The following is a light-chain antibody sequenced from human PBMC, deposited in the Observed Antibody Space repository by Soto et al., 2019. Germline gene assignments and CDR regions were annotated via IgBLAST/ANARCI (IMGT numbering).Light chain of an antibody. Sequence: DVVMTQSPLSLPVTLGQPASISCRSSQSLVYSDGNTYLNWFQQRPGQSPRRLIYKVSNRDSGVPERFSGSGSGTDFTLKISRVEAEDVGVYYCLQATYRPRTFGQGTKVEIK. CDR2: KVS. CDR1: QSLVYSDGNTY. V-gene: IGKV2-30*01. CDR3: LQATYRPRT. J-gene: IGKJ1*01.